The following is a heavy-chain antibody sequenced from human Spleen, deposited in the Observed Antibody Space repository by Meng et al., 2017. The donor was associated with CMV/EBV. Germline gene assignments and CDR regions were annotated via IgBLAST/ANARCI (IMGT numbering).Heavy chain of an antibody. Sequence: GESLKISCKGFGYTFSSYYMHWVRQAPGQGLEWMGIINPSGDNTTYAQKFQGRVTITTDESTSTAYMELSSLRSEDTAVYYCARDSHLGPETDYWGQGTLVTVSS. J-gene: IGHJ4*02. D-gene: IGHD3-16*01. CDR2: INPSGDNT. CDR1: GYTFSSYY. CDR3: ARDSHLGPETDY. V-gene: IGHV1-46*01.